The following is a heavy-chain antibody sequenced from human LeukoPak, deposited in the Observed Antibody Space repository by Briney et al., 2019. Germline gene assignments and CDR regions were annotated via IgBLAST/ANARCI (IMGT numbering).Heavy chain of an antibody. CDR2: LIGGGDFT. CDR3: VRGSSGWSCMDV. CDR1: GFTFSSYW. D-gene: IGHD6-19*01. V-gene: IGHV3-74*01. J-gene: IGHJ6*02. Sequence: GGSLRLSCEVSGFTFSSYWMCWVRQAPGKGLVWVSRLIGGGDFTDYADSVRGRFTISRDNAKNTLYLQMNRLRAETTPPYYCVRGSSGWSCMDVWGQGTTVTVSS.